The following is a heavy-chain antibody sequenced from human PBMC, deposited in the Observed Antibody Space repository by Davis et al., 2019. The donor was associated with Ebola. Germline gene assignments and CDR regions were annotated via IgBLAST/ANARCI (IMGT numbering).Heavy chain of an antibody. V-gene: IGHV3-74*01. CDR3: ASPPPYCSSTSCPFDY. J-gene: IGHJ4*02. CDR2: INSDGSST. D-gene: IGHD2-2*01. Sequence: GESLKISCAASGFTFSSYWMHWVRQAPGKGLVWVSRINSDGSSTSYADSVKGRFTISRDNGKNTLYLQMNSLRAEDTAVYYCASPPPYCSSTSCPFDYWGQGTLVTVSS. CDR1: GFTFSSYW.